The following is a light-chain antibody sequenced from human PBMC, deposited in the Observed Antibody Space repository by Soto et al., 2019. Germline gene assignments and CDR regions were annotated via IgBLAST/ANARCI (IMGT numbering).Light chain of an antibody. CDR3: QQHNTWPIT. Sequence: EIVMTQSPATLSVSPGERATLSCRASQSISNLLAWYQQKPGQAPRLLIYDASNRATGIPARFSGSGSGTDFTLTISSLEPEDFAVYSCQQHNTWPITFGQGTRLEN. V-gene: IGKV3-11*01. J-gene: IGKJ5*01. CDR1: QSISNL. CDR2: DAS.